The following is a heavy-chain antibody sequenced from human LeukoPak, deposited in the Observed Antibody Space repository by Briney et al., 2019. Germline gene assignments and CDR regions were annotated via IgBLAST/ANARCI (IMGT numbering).Heavy chain of an antibody. CDR1: GFTFSSYA. J-gene: IGHJ4*02. Sequence: GGSLRLSCSASGFTFSSYAMHWVRQAPGKGLEYVSAISSNGGSTYYADSVKGRFTISRDNSKNTLYLQMNGLRAEDTAVYYCAKRKSGYYFDYWGQGTLVTVSS. CDR2: ISSNGGST. D-gene: IGHD3-22*01. CDR3: AKRKSGYYFDY. V-gene: IGHV3-64*04.